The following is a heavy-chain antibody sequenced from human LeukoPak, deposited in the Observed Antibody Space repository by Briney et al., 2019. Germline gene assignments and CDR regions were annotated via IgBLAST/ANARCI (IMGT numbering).Heavy chain of an antibody. CDR3: ARATYSNYVYYFDY. J-gene: IGHJ4*02. D-gene: IGHD4-11*01. Sequence: SETLSLTCTVSGDSISSDYWSWIRQPPGKRLEWLGYIYYSGSTNYNPSLKSRVTISIDTSKNQFSLKLSSVTAADTAVYYCARATYSNYVYYFDYWGQGTLVTVSS. V-gene: IGHV4-59*01. CDR2: IYYSGST. CDR1: GDSISSDY.